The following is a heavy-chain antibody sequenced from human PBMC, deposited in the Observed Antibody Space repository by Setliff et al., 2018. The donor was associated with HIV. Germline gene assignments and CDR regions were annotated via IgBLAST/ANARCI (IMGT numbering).Heavy chain of an antibody. CDR3: AKDRRYYYGSGSYAAET. J-gene: IGHJ5*02. CDR2: IYSGGST. V-gene: IGHV3-53*01. Sequence: GGSLRLSCAASGFTVSSNYMSWVRQAPGKGLEWVSVIYSGGSTYYADSVKGRFTISRDNSKNTLYLQMNSLRAEETAVYYCAKDRRYYYGSGSYAAETWGQGTLVTVSS. CDR1: GFTVSSNY. D-gene: IGHD3-10*01.